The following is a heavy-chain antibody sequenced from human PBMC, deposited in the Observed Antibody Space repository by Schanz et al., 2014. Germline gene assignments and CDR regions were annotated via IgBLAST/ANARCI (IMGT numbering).Heavy chain of an antibody. CDR2: IGVDGTTT. J-gene: IGHJ4*02. CDR3: ARIGGSVFDY. Sequence: EMQLLESGGGLIQPGGSLRLSCAASGFTFSSYAMTWVRQAPGMGLEWVSVIGVDGTTTYYADSVKGRFTISRDNSKNTLYLQMNSLRAEDTAVYYCARIGGSVFDYWAQGTLVTVSS. V-gene: IGHV3-23*01. D-gene: IGHD3-10*01. CDR1: GFTFSSYA.